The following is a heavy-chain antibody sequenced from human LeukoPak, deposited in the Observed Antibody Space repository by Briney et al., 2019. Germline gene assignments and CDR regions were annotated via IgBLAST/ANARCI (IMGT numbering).Heavy chain of an antibody. V-gene: IGHV4-34*01. CDR2: INHSGST. CDR1: GGSFSGYY. CDR3: AEVTYCGGDCLGAFDI. D-gene: IGHD2-21*02. Sequence: SETLSLTCAVYGGSFSGYYWSWIRQPPGKGLEWIGEINHSGSTNYNPSLKSRVTISVDTSKNQFSLKLSSVTAADTAVYYCAEVTYCGGDCLGAFDIWGQGTMVTVSS. J-gene: IGHJ3*02.